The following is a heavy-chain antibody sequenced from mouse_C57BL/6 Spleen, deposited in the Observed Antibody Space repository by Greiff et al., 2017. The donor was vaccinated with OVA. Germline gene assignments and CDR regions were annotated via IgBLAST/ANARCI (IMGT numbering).Heavy chain of an antibody. V-gene: IGHV5-9*01. CDR3: ARQLGPYFDY. J-gene: IGHJ2*01. CDR2: ISGGGGNT. Sequence: EVKLVESGGGLVKPGGSLKLSCAASGFTFSSYTMSWVRQTPEKRLEWVATISGGGGNTYYPDSVKGRFTISRDNAKNTLYLQMSSLRSEDTALYYCARQLGPYFDYWGQGTTLTVSS. CDR1: GFTFSSYT. D-gene: IGHD4-1*01.